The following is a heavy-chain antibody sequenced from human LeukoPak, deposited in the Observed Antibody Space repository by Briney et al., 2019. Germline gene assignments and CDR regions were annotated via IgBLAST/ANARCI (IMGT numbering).Heavy chain of an antibody. V-gene: IGHV4-39*01. CDR1: GGSISSSSYY. J-gene: IGHJ4*02. D-gene: IGHD6-13*01. Sequence: PSETLSLTCTVSGGSISSSSYYWGWISQPPGTGLEWIGSIYYSGSTYYNPSLKSRVTISVDTSKNQFSLKLSSVTAADTAVYYCARLEAAAAGTVDYWGQGTLVTVSS. CDR2: IYYSGST. CDR3: ARLEAAAAGTVDY.